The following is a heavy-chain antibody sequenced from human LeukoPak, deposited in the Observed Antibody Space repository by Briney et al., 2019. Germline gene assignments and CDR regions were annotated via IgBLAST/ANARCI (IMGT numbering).Heavy chain of an antibody. CDR2: IYHSGST. CDR1: GGSLSSGGYS. V-gene: IGHV4-30-2*01. J-gene: IGHJ3*02. D-gene: IGHD5-12*01. CDR3: ARVLVDIVANDAFDI. Sequence: SETLSLTCAVSGGSLSSGGYSWSWIRQPPGKGLEWIGYIYHSGSTYYNPSLKSRVTISVDRSKNQFSLKLSSVTAADTAVYYCARVLVDIVANDAFDIWGQGTMVTVSS.